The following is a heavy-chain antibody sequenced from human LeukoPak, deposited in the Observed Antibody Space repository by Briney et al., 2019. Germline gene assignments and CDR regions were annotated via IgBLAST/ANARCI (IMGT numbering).Heavy chain of an antibody. CDR1: GFTFSSYA. CDR3: TTDRSSGWANWFDP. V-gene: IGHV3-23*01. CDR2: ISGSGGST. Sequence: PGGSLRLSCAASGFTFSSYAMSWVRQAPGKGLEWVSAISGSGGSTYYADSVKGRFTISRDNSKNTLYLQMNSLKTEDTAVYYCTTDRSSGWANWFDPWGQGTLVSVSS. D-gene: IGHD6-19*01. J-gene: IGHJ5*02.